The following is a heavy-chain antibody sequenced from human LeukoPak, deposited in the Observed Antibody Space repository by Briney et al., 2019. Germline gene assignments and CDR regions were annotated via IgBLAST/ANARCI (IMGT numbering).Heavy chain of an antibody. CDR2: INSGGSSI. Sequence: GGSLRLSCAASGFTFSDYCMSWIRQAPGKGLEWVSFINSGGSSIYYVDSVKGRFTISRDNAKNSLSLQKSSLRAEDTAVYYCASNLAANYHFYYGIDVWGQGTTVTVSS. D-gene: IGHD1-26*01. CDR3: ASNLAANYHFYYGIDV. CDR1: GFTFSDYC. V-gene: IGHV3-11*01. J-gene: IGHJ6*02.